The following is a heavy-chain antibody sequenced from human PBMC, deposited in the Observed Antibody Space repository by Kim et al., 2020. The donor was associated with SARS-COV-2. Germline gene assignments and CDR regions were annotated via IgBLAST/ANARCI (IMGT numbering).Heavy chain of an antibody. J-gene: IGHJ6*02. CDR3: ARDDARFNYGMDV. Sequence: YYADSVKGRFTISRDNSKNTLYLQMNSLRAEDTVVYYCARDDARFNYGMDVWGQGTTVTVSS. V-gene: IGHV3-33*01. D-gene: IGHD3-3*01.